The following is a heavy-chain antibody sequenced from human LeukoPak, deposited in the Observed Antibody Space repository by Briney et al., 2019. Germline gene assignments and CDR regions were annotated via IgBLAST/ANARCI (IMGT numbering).Heavy chain of an antibody. CDR2: IYYSGST. J-gene: IGHJ4*02. V-gene: IGHV4-59*01. D-gene: IGHD4-17*01. Sequence: SETLSLTCTVSGGSISGYFWSWIRQPPGKGLEWIGYIYYSGSTNYNPSLKSRVTISVDTSKNQFSLKLTSVTAADTAVYYCARKHYGHPLDYWGQGTLVTVSS. CDR1: GGSISGYF. CDR3: ARKHYGHPLDY.